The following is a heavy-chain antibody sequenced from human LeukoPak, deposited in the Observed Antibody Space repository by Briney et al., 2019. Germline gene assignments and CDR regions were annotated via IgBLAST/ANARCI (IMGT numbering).Heavy chain of an antibody. J-gene: IGHJ5*02. CDR2: IYTSGST. CDR1: GGSISSYY. CDR3: ARERLYCTNGVCWFDP. Sequence: SETLSLTCTASGGSISSYYWSWIRQPAGKGLEWIGRIYTSGSTNYNPSLESRVTMSIDTSKNQFSLKLSCLSAADTAVYYCARERLYCTNGVCWFDPWGQGTLVTVSS. V-gene: IGHV4-4*07. D-gene: IGHD2-8*01.